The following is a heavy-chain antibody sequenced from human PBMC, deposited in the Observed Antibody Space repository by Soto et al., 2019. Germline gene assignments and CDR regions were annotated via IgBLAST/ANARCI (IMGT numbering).Heavy chain of an antibody. CDR2: LHTGGSA. CDR1: WFSVTDHY. J-gene: IGHJ4*02. D-gene: IGHD3-9*01. V-gene: IGHV3-53*01. CDR3: ARSFNDWTTYFDY. Sequence: VGSLRLSCAASWFSVTDHYMTWVRQAPGKGLEWVSVLHTGGSAYYGDSVKGRFTISRDSSTNTLYLQMNSLKVGDTAFYFCARSFNDWTTYFDYWSEGTLVTVSS.